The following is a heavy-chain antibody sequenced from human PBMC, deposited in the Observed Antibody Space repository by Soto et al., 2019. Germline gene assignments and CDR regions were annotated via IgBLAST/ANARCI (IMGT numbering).Heavy chain of an antibody. D-gene: IGHD7-27*01. CDR2: ISKNGVNK. V-gene: IGHV3-23*01. Sequence: GXLRLWCATSGFXFSNYDLIWVRHAPGKGLEWVSVISKNGVNKCYADIVKGLFTISRDNSKNTLFLQMISLITDDTAVYYCAQRGGNDYWGGFDFWGPGTLGTVS. CDR1: GFXFSNYD. CDR3: AQRGGNDYWGGFDF. J-gene: IGHJ4*02.